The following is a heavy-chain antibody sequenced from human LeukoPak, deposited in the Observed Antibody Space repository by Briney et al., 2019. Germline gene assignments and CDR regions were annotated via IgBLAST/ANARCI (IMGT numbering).Heavy chain of an antibody. J-gene: IGHJ4*02. D-gene: IGHD1-26*01. CDR3: SIDQSRVGGSDPFDS. CDR1: GFTFTHCP. V-gene: IGHV3-23*01. Sequence: GGSLSLSCALSGFTFTHCPVTGARRAPGRGREGVSSFKGRGASTYYAASVKGRFPISRDNSNNTVSLQMNSLSVDDTAVYYCSIDQSRVGGSDPFDSWGQGTLVTVSS. CDR2: FKGRGAST.